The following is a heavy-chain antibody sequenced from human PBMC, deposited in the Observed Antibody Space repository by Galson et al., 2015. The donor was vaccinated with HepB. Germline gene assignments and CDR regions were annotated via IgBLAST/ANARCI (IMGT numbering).Heavy chain of an antibody. V-gene: IGHV1-3*04. CDR1: GYTFTTNS. Sequence: QSGAEVKKPGESLKISCKGSGYTFTTNSMHWVRQAPGQGLEWMGWINTATGDSKYSQKFQGRVALTHNSPANSAYMELSNLTSEDTATYYCARGYFDWLTYFFDYWGQGTLVIVSS. CDR2: INTATGDS. J-gene: IGHJ4*02. D-gene: IGHD3-9*01. CDR3: ARGYFDWLTYFFDY.